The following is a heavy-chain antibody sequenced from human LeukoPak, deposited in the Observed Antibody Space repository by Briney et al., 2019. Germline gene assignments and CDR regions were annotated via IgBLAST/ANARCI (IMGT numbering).Heavy chain of an antibody. V-gene: IGHV3-7*01. CDR2: IKQDGSEK. CDR3: ARSLATYYDFWSGYYLH. CDR1: GFTFSSYW. D-gene: IGHD3-3*01. Sequence: GGSLKLSCAASGFTFSSYWMSWVRQAPGKGLEWVANIKQDGSEKYYVDSVKGRFTISRDNAKNSLYLQMNSLRAEDTAVYYCARSLATYYDFWSGYYLHWGQGTLVTVSS. J-gene: IGHJ4*02.